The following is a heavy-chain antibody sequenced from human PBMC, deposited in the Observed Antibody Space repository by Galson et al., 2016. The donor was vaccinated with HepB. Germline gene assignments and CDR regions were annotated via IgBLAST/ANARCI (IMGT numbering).Heavy chain of an antibody. CDR1: GYTFTAYT. CDR3: ARENQQLSVGFDP. V-gene: IGHV1-3*01. Sequence: SVKVSCKASGYTFTAYTIHRVRQAPGQRLEWMGWINPGNANTKYFQNFQGRATITRDTSTNTAYMELSSLRSEDTAVYYCARENQQLSVGFDPWGQGTLVAVSS. D-gene: IGHD2-2*01. J-gene: IGHJ5*02. CDR2: INPGNANT.